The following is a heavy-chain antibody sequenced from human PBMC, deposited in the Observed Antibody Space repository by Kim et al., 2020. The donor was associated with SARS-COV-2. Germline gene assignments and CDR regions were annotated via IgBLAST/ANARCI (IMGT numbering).Heavy chain of an antibody. CDR1: GYTFTGYY. J-gene: IGHJ4*02. CDR2: INPNSGGT. V-gene: IGHV1-2*02. D-gene: IGHD3-10*01. CDR3: ARDRARITMVRGVKDY. Sequence: ASVKVSCKASGYTFTGYYMHWVRQAPGQGLEWMGWINPNSGGTNYAQKFQGRVTMTRDTSISTAYMELSRLRSDDTAMYYCARDRARITMVRGVKDYWGQGTLVTVSS.